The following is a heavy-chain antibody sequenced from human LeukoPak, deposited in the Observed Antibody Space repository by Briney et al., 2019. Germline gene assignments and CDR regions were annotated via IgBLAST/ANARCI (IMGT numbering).Heavy chain of an antibody. J-gene: IGHJ4*02. D-gene: IGHD4/OR15-4a*01. CDR3: ARDPGAFPYFFDS. CDR1: GFTFSSYA. Sequence: GGSLRLSCAASGFTFSSYAMSWVRQAPGKGLEWVSAISGSGGSTYYADSVKGRFTISRDNSKNTLYLQMNSLRVEDTAVYFCARDPGAFPYFFDSWGQGTLVTVSS. CDR2: ISGSGGST. V-gene: IGHV3-23*01.